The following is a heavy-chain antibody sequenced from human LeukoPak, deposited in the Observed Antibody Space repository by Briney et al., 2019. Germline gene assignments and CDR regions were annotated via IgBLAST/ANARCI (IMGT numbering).Heavy chain of an antibody. V-gene: IGHV4-34*01. CDR1: GGSISSYY. CDR3: ARVPVSYYYGMDV. Sequence: SETLSLTCTVSGGSISSYYWSWIRQPPGKGLEWIGEINHSGSTNYNPSLKSRVTISVDTSKNQFSLKLSSVTAADTAVYYCARVPVSYYYGMDVWGQGTTVTVSS. D-gene: IGHD2-2*01. CDR2: INHSGST. J-gene: IGHJ6*02.